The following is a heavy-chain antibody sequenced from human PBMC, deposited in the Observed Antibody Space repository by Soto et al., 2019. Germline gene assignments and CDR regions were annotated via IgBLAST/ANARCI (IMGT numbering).Heavy chain of an antibody. CDR3: AREYTAWPLAYGLDV. V-gene: IGHV3-21*01. Sequence: GPLRLSGVGSGFTFRTQRINWVRQGAGKGLEWVSSISSRSDIYYADSVKGRFTISRDNAKNSVSLRMNSLRAEDTAVYYCAREYTAWPLAYGLDVWGQGTTVTVSS. CDR2: ISSRSDI. J-gene: IGHJ6*02. D-gene: IGHD2-2*02. CDR1: GFTFRTQR.